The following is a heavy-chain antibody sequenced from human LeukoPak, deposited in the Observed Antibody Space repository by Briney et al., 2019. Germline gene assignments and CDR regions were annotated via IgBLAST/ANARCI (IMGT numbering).Heavy chain of an antibody. CDR3: ARDYYDSSGYRFCDY. Sequence: AGTLSLTCTVSGGSISSYYWSWIRQPAGKGLEWIGRIYTSGSTTYNPSLKSRVTMSADTSKNQLSLKLSSVTAADTAVYYCARDYYDSSGYRFCDYWGQGTLVTASS. CDR2: IYTSGST. D-gene: IGHD3-22*01. J-gene: IGHJ4*02. CDR1: GGSISSYY. V-gene: IGHV4-4*07.